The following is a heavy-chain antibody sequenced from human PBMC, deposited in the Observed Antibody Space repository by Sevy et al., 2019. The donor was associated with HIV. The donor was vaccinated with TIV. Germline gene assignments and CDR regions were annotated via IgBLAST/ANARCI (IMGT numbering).Heavy chain of an antibody. Sequence: GGSLRLSCAASGFIFSHYPIHWVRQSPGEGLDWVAVISYDGTYKYYEDSVKGRFTVSRDNSKNTLYLQMNSLRPEDTAVYYCTRGPIQLGAFDIWGQGTMVTVSS. CDR3: TRGPIQLGAFDI. CDR2: ISYDGTYK. V-gene: IGHV3-30*04. J-gene: IGHJ3*02. CDR1: GFIFSHYP. D-gene: IGHD1-1*01.